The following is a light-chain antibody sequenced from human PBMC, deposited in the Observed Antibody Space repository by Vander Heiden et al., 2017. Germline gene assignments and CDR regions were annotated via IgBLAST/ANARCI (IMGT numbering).Light chain of an antibody. CDR3: RQALQTPLT. V-gene: IGKV2-28*01. CDR1: QSRLHSNGKTY. J-gene: IGKJ4*01. Sequence: IVMTSSPLSLPVTPGEPPYISCRSSQSRLHSNGKTYVDWYLQKPGQSPQLLIYLGSNRAYGVPDRISGRGSGTDFTLKISRVEAEDVGVYYCRQALQTPLTFGGGTKVEIK. CDR2: LGS.